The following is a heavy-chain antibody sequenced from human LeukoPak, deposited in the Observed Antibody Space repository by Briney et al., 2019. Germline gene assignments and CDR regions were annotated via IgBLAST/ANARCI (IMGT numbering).Heavy chain of an antibody. V-gene: IGHV5-51*01. CDR2: IYPGDSDT. J-gene: IGHJ1*01. Sequence: GESLKISCKGSGYIFTTYWIGWVRRMPGKRLEWMGIIYPGDSDTRYSPSFQGQVTISADKSISTAYLRWNSLEASDTAMYCCVRSGLSNRPEYFQHWGQGTLVSVSS. D-gene: IGHD5-12*01. CDR3: VRSGLSNRPEYFQH. CDR1: GYIFTTYW.